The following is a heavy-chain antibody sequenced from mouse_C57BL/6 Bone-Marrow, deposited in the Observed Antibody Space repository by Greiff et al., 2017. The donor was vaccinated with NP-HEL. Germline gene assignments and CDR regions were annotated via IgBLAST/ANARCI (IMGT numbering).Heavy chain of an antibody. J-gene: IGHJ1*03. D-gene: IGHD2-3*01. V-gene: IGHV1-47*01. Sequence: QVHVKQSGAELVKPGASVKMSCKASGYTFTTYPIEWMKQNHGKSLEWIGNFHPYNDDTKYNEKFKGKATLTVEKSSSTVYLELSRLTSDDSAVYYCARTAGDGYYWYFDVWGTGTTVTVSS. CDR3: ARTAGDGYYWYFDV. CDR2: FHPYNDDT. CDR1: GYTFTTYP.